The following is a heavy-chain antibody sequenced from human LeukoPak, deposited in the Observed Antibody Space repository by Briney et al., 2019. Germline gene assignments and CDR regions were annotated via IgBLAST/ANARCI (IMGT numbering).Heavy chain of an antibody. CDR1: GFTFRSYD. Sequence: GGSLRLSCEAAGFTFRSYDMSWVRQVPGKGLEWVSTFSAGGGATYYADSVKGRFTISRDSSKNTLYLQMNSLRAEDTAVYYCIRSNGWPDYWGQGTLVTVSS. D-gene: IGHD6-19*01. J-gene: IGHJ4*02. CDR2: FSAGGGAT. CDR3: IRSNGWPDY. V-gene: IGHV3-23*01.